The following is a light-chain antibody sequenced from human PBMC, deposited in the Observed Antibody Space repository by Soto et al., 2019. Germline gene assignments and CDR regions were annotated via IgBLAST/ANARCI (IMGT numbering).Light chain of an antibody. CDR3: QSYDSSLSGCV. CDR2: GNS. V-gene: IGLV1-40*01. Sequence: QSVLAQPPSVSGAPGQRVTISCTGSSSNIGAGYGVHWYQQLPGTAPKRLIYGNSNRPSGVPDRFSGSKSGTSASLAITGLQAEDEADYHCQSYDSSLSGCVFGAGTKLTVL. J-gene: IGLJ3*02. CDR1: SSNIGAGYG.